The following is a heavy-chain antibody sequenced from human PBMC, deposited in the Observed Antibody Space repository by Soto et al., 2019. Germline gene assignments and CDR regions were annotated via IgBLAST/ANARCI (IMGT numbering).Heavy chain of an antibody. Sequence: DVQLVESGGGLAQPGGSLRLSRAASGFIFSRYSMNWVRQAPGKGLEWLSYIGSIPSTVYYADSVRGRFNISRDNAKNSLYLQMDSLRDEDTAVYYCARDWNYGMDVWGQGTTVTVSS. CDR2: IGSIPSTV. J-gene: IGHJ6*02. CDR3: ARDWNYGMDV. D-gene: IGHD1-1*01. CDR1: GFIFSRYS. V-gene: IGHV3-48*02.